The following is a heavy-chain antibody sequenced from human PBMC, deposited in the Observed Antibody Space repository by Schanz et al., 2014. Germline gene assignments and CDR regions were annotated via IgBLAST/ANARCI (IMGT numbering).Heavy chain of an antibody. V-gene: IGHV3-23*01. CDR2: LSEGGGGT. J-gene: IGHJ5*02. Sequence: EMQLLESGVGLIQPGGSLRLSCAASGFTFSTHAMSWVRQAPGKGLEWVSALSEGGGGTHYADSVRGRFTISSDSSKNTLYLQMSSLRADDTAVYYCAKAADWPVTRFDPWGQGTLVTVSS. CDR3: AKAADWPVTRFDP. CDR1: GFTFSTHA. D-gene: IGHD3-9*01.